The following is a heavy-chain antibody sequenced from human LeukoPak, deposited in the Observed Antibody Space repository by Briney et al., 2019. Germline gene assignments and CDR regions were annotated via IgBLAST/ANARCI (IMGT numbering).Heavy chain of an antibody. J-gene: IGHJ3*02. CDR1: GFTFSSYW. CDR2: IKPDGSEK. D-gene: IGHD3-10*01. Sequence: GGSLRLSCAASGFTFSSYWMSWVRQAPGRGLEWVANIKPDGSEKHYVDSVKGRLTIARDNAKNSLYLQMNSLRAEDTAVYYCARGDYYGSGSYYHDAFDIWGQGTMVTVSS. V-gene: IGHV3-7*03. CDR3: ARGDYYGSGSYYHDAFDI.